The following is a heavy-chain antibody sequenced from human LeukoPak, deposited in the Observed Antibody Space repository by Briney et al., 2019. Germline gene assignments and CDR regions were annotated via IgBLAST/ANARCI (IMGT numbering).Heavy chain of an antibody. D-gene: IGHD3-10*01. Sequence: SETLSLTCTVSGGSISSYYWSWIRQPPGKGLEWIGHIYYSGSTNYNPSLKSRVTISVDTSKNQFSLKLSSVTAADTAVYYCARHGSGSYYNEYFDYWGQGTLVTVSS. CDR3: ARHGSGSYYNEYFDY. CDR2: IYYSGST. CDR1: GGSISSYY. J-gene: IGHJ4*02. V-gene: IGHV4-59*08.